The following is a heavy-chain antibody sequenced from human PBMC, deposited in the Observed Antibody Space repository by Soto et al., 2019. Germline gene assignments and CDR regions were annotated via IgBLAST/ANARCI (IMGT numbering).Heavy chain of an antibody. V-gene: IGHV3-30*03. J-gene: IGHJ4*02. CDR3: ASVADY. Sequence: ESGGGVVEPGRSLRLSCVASGFTINGFGMEWVRQAPGKGLEWVALISSDGRNEYYSDSVKGRFTISRDMSKNTVYLQMNSLRVEDTAVYYCASVADYWGQGTLVTVSS. CDR2: ISSDGRNE. D-gene: IGHD2-21*01. CDR1: GFTINGFG.